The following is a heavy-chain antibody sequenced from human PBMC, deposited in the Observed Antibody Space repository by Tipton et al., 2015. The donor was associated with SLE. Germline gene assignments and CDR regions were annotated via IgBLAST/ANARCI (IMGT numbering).Heavy chain of an antibody. Sequence: SGFTFGSYSMNWVRQAPGKGLEWVSYISSSSSTIYYADSVKGRFTISRDNAKNSLYLQMNSLRDEDTAVYYCARELSADGSGYYGMDVWGQGTTVTVPS. CDR2: ISSSSSTI. V-gene: IGHV3-48*02. J-gene: IGHJ6*02. CDR1: GFTFGSYS. D-gene: IGHD3-10*01. CDR3: ARELSADGSGYYGMDV.